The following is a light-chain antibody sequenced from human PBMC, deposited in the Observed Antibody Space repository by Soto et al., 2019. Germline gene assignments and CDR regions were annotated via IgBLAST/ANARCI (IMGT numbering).Light chain of an antibody. J-gene: IGKJ4*01. Sequence: DIQLTQSPSFLSASVGDRVTITCRASQGISSYLAWYQQKPGKAPKLLIYAASTFQSGVPSRLSGSGSGTDFTLTIRCLKSEEFATYYCQQYYSYPTFGGVTKVDIK. CDR3: QQYYSYPT. CDR2: AAS. CDR1: QGISSY. V-gene: IGKV1-9*01.